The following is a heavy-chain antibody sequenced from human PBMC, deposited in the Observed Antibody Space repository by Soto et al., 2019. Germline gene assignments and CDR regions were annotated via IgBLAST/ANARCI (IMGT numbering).Heavy chain of an antibody. D-gene: IGHD2-15*01. J-gene: IGHJ4*02. V-gene: IGHV4-59*01. CDR2: IYYSGST. CDR1: GGSISSYY. CDR3: ARAPPRPGYCSGGSCYSEGVVSLYYFDY. Sequence: SETLSLTCTVSGGSISSYYWSWIRQPPGKGLEWIGYIYYSGSTNYNPSLKSRVTISVDTSKNQFSLKLSSVTAADTAVYYCARAPPRPGYCSGGSCYSEGVVSLYYFDYWGQGTLVTVSS.